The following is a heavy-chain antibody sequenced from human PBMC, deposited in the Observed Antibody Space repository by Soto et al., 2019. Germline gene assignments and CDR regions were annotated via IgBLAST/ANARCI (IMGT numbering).Heavy chain of an antibody. CDR2: FNPANRNT. D-gene: IGHD2-21*02. Sequence: QVQLVQSGAEVKRPGTSVKVSCKVSGYTFTNYGINWVRQAPGQGLEWVGWFNPANRNTNYAQKFQDRVSMTTDTSTNTAYMELRGLRSDDTAGYYCALVRFGDPFHFWGQGILVTVSS. CDR3: ALVRFGDPFHF. CDR1: GYTFTNYG. J-gene: IGHJ4*02. V-gene: IGHV1-18*01.